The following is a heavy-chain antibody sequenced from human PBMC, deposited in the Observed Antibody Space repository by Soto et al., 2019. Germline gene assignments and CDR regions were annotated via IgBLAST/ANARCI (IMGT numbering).Heavy chain of an antibody. D-gene: IGHD3-10*01. CDR2: INAGNGNT. CDR3: ASSRITMVPYGMDV. CDR1: GYTFTSYA. Sequence: QVQLVQSGAEVKKPGASVKVSCKASGYTFTSYAMHWVRQAPGQRLEWMGWINAGNGNTKYSQKFQGRVTITRDTSACTAYMELSSLRSEDTAVYYCASSRITMVPYGMDVWGQGTTVTVSS. V-gene: IGHV1-3*01. J-gene: IGHJ6*02.